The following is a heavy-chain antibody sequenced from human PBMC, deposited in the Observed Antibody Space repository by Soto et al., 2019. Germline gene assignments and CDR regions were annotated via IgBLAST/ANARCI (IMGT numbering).Heavy chain of an antibody. CDR1: GFIFSDYS. CDR3: ARSAGYYYDSPDY. V-gene: IGHV3-30-3*01. Sequence: GGSLRLSCAASGFIFSDYSMHWVRQAPGKGLEWVAVIPYDGSNKHYADSVEGRFTVSRDNSKNTLYLQMSSLRAEDTAVYYCARSAGYYYDSPDYWGQGTPVTVSS. CDR2: IPYDGSNK. J-gene: IGHJ4*02. D-gene: IGHD3-22*01.